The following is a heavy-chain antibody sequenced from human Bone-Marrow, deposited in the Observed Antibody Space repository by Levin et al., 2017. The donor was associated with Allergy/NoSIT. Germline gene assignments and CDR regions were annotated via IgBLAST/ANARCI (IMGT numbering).Heavy chain of an antibody. Sequence: SSETLSLTCDVSGGSIISSNWWSWVRQPPGKGLEWIGEIYHSGSTNYNPSLRSRVTILVDKSKNQFSLKLSSVTAADTAVYYCARQYWVETYSFYYYMDVWGQGTTVTVSS. D-gene: IGHD2/OR15-2a*01. V-gene: IGHV4-4*02. CDR1: GGSIISSNW. CDR2: IYHSGST. CDR3: ARQYWVETYSFYYYMDV. J-gene: IGHJ6*03.